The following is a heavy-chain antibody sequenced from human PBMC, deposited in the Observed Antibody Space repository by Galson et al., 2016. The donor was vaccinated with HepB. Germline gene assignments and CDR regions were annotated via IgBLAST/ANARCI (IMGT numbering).Heavy chain of an antibody. D-gene: IGHD2-15*01. V-gene: IGHV3-7*01. CDR2: INLDGGEQ. J-gene: IGHJ5*02. CDR1: EFSFTDYW. Sequence: SLRLSCAASEFSFTDYWMTWVRQAPGKGLECLANINLDGGEQNYVDSVKGRFTISRDNAKTSVYLQINSLRAENTALYYCARVGYCSGAGCRGRDWFDPWGQGIPVTVSS. CDR3: ARVGYCSGAGCRGRDWFDP.